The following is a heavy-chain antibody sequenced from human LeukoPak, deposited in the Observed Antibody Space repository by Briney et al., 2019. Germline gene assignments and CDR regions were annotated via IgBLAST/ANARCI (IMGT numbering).Heavy chain of an antibody. CDR2: IYYSGST. Sequence: SETLSLTCTVSGGSISSYYWSWIRQPPGKGLEWIGYIYYSGSTNYNPSLKSRVTISVDTSKNLFSLKLSSVTAADTAVYYCARGVVYYYDSSGYFDYWGQGTLVTVSS. CDR1: GGSISSYY. CDR3: ARGVVYYYDSSGYFDY. J-gene: IGHJ4*02. V-gene: IGHV4-59*01. D-gene: IGHD3-22*01.